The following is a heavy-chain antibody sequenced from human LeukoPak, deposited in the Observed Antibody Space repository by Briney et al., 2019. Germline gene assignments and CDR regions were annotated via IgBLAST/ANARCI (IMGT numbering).Heavy chain of an antibody. D-gene: IGHD3-22*01. CDR1: GFTFSSYW. J-gene: IGHJ5*02. Sequence: GSLRLSCAASGFTFSSYWMSWVRQAPGKGLEWVANIKQDGSEKYYVDSVKGRFTISRDNAKNSLYLQMNSLRAEDTAVYYCARLGAYYYDSSGLNWFDPWGQGTLVTVSS. V-gene: IGHV3-7*01. CDR2: IKQDGSEK. CDR3: ARLGAYYYDSSGLNWFDP.